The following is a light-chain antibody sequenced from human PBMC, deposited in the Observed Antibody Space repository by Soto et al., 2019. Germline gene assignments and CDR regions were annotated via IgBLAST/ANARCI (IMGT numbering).Light chain of an antibody. V-gene: IGLV2-14*01. Sequence: QSVLTQPASVSGSPGQSITIACTGTSSHIGGYNFVSWYQQHPGKAPKLLIYDVGNRTSGVSNRFSGSKSGNTASRTISGLQSEDEAHYYCNSYRTVSTYVFGTGTKFTVL. CDR2: DVG. J-gene: IGLJ1*01. CDR1: SSHIGGYNF. CDR3: NSYRTVSTYV.